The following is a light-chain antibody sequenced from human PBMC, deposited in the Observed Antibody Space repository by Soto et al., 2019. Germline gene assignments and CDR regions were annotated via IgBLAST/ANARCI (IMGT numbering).Light chain of an antibody. CDR3: GSWDSSLSAYV. CDR2: DDN. V-gene: IGLV1-51*01. J-gene: IGLJ1*01. Sequence: QSVLTQPASVSSFPGQKVTRSCYGSSSNIGGNSVSWYQQLPGTAPXLLIYDDNKRPSGIPDRFSGSKSGTSATLGITGFQTGDEADYYCGSWDSSLSAYVFGTGTKVTVL. CDR1: SSNIGGNS.